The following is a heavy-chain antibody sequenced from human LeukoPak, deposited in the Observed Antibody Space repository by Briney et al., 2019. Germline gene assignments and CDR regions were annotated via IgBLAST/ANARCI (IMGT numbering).Heavy chain of an antibody. J-gene: IGHJ4*02. Sequence: AESLRPSCAASAPTLRSNWTSWVSQAPGKRLEWVAYINQDGGEKYYVGSVKDPLIISRHHAKHSLFLQMNILTAEHTAIYYRVREGAYSTAAPAGYWGQGTLVSVSS. D-gene: IGHD6-13*01. CDR2: INQDGGEK. CDR1: APTLRSNW. V-gene: IGHV3-7*01. CDR3: VREGAYSTAAPAGY.